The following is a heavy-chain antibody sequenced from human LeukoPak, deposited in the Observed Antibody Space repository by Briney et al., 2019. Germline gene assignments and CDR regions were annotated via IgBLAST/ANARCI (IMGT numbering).Heavy chain of an antibody. V-gene: IGHV3-30-3*01. CDR2: ISYDGSNK. CDR1: GFTFSSYA. J-gene: IGHJ4*02. Sequence: GGSLRLSCAASGFTFSSYAMHWVRQAPGKGLEWVAVISYDGSNKYYADSVKGRFTISRDNSKNTLYLQMNSLRAEDTAVYYCARDGGMIVVPTDLDYWGQGTLVTVSS. D-gene: IGHD3-22*01. CDR3: ARDGGMIVVPTDLDY.